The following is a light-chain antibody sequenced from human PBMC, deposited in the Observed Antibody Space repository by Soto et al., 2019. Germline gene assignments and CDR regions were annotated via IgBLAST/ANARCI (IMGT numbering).Light chain of an antibody. Sequence: SALTQPPSASGSPGQSVTISCPGTNSDVGGYNYVSWYQQYPGKAPKLIIYEVNERPSGVPDRFSGSKSGNTASLTVSGLQTADEADYYCSSYAGSNWYVFGTGTKVTVL. V-gene: IGLV2-8*01. CDR1: NSDVGGYNY. CDR3: SSYAGSNWYV. J-gene: IGLJ1*01. CDR2: EVN.